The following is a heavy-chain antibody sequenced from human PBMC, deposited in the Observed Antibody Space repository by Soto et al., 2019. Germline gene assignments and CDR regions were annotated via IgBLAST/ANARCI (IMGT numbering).Heavy chain of an antibody. CDR1: GGSISSYY. CDR3: ARPTFSDSPRQFAP. Sequence: SETLSLTSTVSGGSISSYYWSWIRQPPEKGLEWIGYIDYRGTTNYNPSLRSRVTISEDTSKNQFSLKLSSVTAADTAVYYCARPTFSDSPRQFAPWGQGTLVTVSS. V-gene: IGHV4-59*01. CDR2: IDYRGTT. D-gene: IGHD2-15*01. J-gene: IGHJ5*02.